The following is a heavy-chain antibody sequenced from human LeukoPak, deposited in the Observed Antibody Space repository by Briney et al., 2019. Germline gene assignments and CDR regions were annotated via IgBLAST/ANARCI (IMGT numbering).Heavy chain of an antibody. CDR1: GFTFNSYA. CDR3: GKTTTGYSSGRYPGWPVDY. CDR2: IFGSGGSA. D-gene: IGHD6-19*01. J-gene: IGHJ4*02. Sequence: GGSLRLSCAASGFTFNSYAMYWVRQAPGKELEWVSGIFGSGGSAHYADSVKGRFTISRDNSKNTVYLQMDSLRVEDTAVYYCGKTTTGYSSGRYPGWPVDYWGQGTLVTVSS. V-gene: IGHV3-23*01.